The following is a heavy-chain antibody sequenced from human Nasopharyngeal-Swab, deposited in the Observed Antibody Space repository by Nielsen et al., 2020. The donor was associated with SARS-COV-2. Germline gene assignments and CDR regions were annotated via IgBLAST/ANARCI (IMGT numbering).Heavy chain of an antibody. V-gene: IGHV3-7*01. Sequence: GESLKISCAASGFTFSSYWMSWVRQAPGKGLEWVANIKQDGSEKCYVDSVKGRFTISRDNAKNSLYLQMNSLRAEDTAVYYCARDPGFGYYYDSSGYYDYWGQGTLVTVSS. CDR3: ARDPGFGYYYDSSGYYDY. J-gene: IGHJ4*02. CDR1: GFTFSSYW. CDR2: IKQDGSEK. D-gene: IGHD3-22*01.